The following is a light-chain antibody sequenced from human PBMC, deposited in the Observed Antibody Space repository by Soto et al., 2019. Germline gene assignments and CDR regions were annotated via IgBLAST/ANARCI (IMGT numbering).Light chain of an antibody. CDR1: QGISRS. J-gene: IGKJ5*01. V-gene: IGKV1D-12*01. Sequence: DLQMTQSPSSVSASVGDIVTISCQASQGISRSLAWYQQKPGKAPKLLIYAASSLQSGVPSRFSGSGFGTDFTLTISSLQPEDSAIYYCQQADTCPITFGQGTRLENK. CDR2: AAS. CDR3: QQADTCPIT.